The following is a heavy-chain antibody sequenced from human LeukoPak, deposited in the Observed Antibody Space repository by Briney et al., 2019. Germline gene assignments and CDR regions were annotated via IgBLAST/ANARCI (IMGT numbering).Heavy chain of an antibody. Sequence: ASVKVSCKASGYTFTGYYMHWVRQAPGQGLEWMGWISAYNGNTNYAQKLQGRVTMTTDTSTSTAYMELRSLRSDDTAVYYCARIRGVTIFGPLDVWGQGTTVTVSS. D-gene: IGHD3-3*01. CDR1: GYTFTGYY. V-gene: IGHV1-18*04. J-gene: IGHJ6*02. CDR3: ARIRGVTIFGPLDV. CDR2: ISAYNGNT.